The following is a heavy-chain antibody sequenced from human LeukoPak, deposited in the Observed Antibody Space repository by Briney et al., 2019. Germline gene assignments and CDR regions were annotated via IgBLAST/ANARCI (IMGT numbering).Heavy chain of an antibody. CDR1: GYTFTGYC. CDR2: INPNTGDT. D-gene: IGHD3-16*01. CDR3: ARPHSYDDPFDL. J-gene: IGHJ4*02. Sequence: GASVKVSCKASGYTFTGYCIHWVRQAPGQGLEWMGWINPNTGDTDYAQKFKGRVTMTRDTSIGTAYMELSRLRSDDTAVFYCARPHSYDDPFDLWGQGTLVTVSS. V-gene: IGHV1-2*02.